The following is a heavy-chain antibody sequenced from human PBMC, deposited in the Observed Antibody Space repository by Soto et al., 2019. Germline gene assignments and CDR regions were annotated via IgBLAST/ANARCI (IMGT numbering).Heavy chain of an antibody. J-gene: IGHJ4*02. CDR1: GFTFSSYG. V-gene: IGHV3-33*01. CDR2: IWYDGSNK. Sequence: GGSLRLSCAASGFTFSSYGMHWVRQAPGKGLEWVAVIWYDGSNKYYADSVKGRFTISRDNSKNTLYLQVNSLRAEDTAVYYCASGIAAADTYYFDYWGQGTLVTVSS. CDR3: ASGIAAADTYYFDY. D-gene: IGHD6-13*01.